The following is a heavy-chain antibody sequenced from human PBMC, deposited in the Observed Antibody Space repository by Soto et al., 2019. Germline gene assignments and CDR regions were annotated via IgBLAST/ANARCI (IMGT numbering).Heavy chain of an antibody. D-gene: IGHD3-10*01. CDR1: GDTVTFGRFY. V-gene: IGHV4-61*01. Sequence: PSETLCLTCIVSGDTVTFGRFYWSWIRQPTGKGLEWFVYIFFTGATNYSPSLTSRVTMSVDSSKSQFSLNLTSVTAADSAIYVCARARSDSAGSRLGSRLDVCGHGHTITVS. CDR3: ARARSDSAGSRLGSRLDV. CDR2: IFFTGAT. J-gene: IGHJ6*02.